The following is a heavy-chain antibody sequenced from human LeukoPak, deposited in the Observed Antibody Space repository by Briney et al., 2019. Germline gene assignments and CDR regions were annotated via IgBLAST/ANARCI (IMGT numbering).Heavy chain of an antibody. J-gene: IGHJ4*02. CDR1: GGTFSSYA. V-gene: IGHV1-69*05. Sequence: ASVKVSCKASGGTFSSYAISWVRQAPGQGLEWMGEIIPIFGTANYAQKFQGRVTITTDESTSTAYMELSSLRSEDTAVYYCARVKEDFGSPFDYWGQGTLVTVSS. D-gene: IGHD3-3*01. CDR3: ARVKEDFGSPFDY. CDR2: IIPIFGTA.